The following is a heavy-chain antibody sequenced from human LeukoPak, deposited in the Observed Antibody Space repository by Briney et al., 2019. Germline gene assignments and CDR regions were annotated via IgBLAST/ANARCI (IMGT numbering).Heavy chain of an antibody. CDR2: IKGDGSEK. CDR3: AKVAVAGVLGYFDY. V-gene: IGHV3-7*01. Sequence: GGSLRLSCTASGFSFSSYWMTWVRQAPGKGLEWVANIKGDGSEKYYVDSVKGRFTISRDNAKNSLHLQMNSLRAEDTAVYYCAKVAVAGVLGYFDYWGQGTLVTVSS. J-gene: IGHJ4*02. CDR1: GFSFSSYW. D-gene: IGHD6-19*01.